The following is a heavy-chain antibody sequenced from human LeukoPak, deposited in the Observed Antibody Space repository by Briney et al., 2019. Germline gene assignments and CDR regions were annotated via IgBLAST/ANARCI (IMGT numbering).Heavy chain of an antibody. V-gene: IGHV3-23*01. Sequence: GGSLRLSCAASGFTFSSYAMSWVRQAPGKGLEWVSAISGSGGSTYYADSVKGRFTISRDSAKNSLYLQMNSLRAEDTAVYYCARDYDFSYFDYWGQGTLVTVSS. J-gene: IGHJ4*02. D-gene: IGHD3-3*01. CDR1: GFTFSSYA. CDR2: ISGSGGST. CDR3: ARDYDFSYFDY.